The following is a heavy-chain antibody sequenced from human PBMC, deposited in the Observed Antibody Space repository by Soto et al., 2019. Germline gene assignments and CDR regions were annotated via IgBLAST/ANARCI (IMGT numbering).Heavy chain of an antibody. Sequence: SGESLKISCKGSGYSFTSYWIGWVRQMPGKGLEWMGIIYPGDSDTGYSPSFQGQVTISADKSISTAYLQWSSLKASDTAMYYCARHEGRDGYNYQGYFDYWGQGTLVTVSS. CDR1: GYSFTSYW. CDR2: IYPGDSDT. D-gene: IGHD5-12*01. V-gene: IGHV5-51*01. CDR3: ARHEGRDGYNYQGYFDY. J-gene: IGHJ4*02.